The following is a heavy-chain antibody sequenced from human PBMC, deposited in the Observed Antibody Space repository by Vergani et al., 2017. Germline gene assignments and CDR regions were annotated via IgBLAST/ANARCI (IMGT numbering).Heavy chain of an antibody. CDR3: AGDLRLLYNRFDP. V-gene: IGHV3-33*08. CDR1: GFPFSGYG. Sequence: QVQLVESGGGEFQPGRSLRLSCSASGFPFSGYGMHWVRQAPGKGLEWVAVTWYDGNNKQYADSVKGRFTISRDNSKSTMYLQRNSLRDEDTGVYYCAGDLRLLYNRFDPWGQGTLVTVSS. D-gene: IGHD1-14*01. J-gene: IGHJ5*02. CDR2: TWYDGNNK.